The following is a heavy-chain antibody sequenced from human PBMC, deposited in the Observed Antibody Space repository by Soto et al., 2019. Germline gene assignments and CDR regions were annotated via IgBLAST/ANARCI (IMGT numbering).Heavy chain of an antibody. CDR1: GGSISSGDYY. CDR2: IYYSGRT. Sequence: QVQLQESGPGLVKPSQTLSLTCTVSGGSISSGDYYWSWIRQPPGKGLEWLGYIYYSGRTYYNPSLKSRVTISVDASKNQFSLKLSSVTAADTAVYYCAREQYCSGGSCYGFDYWGQGTLVTVSS. CDR3: AREQYCSGGSCYGFDY. V-gene: IGHV4-30-4*01. J-gene: IGHJ4*02. D-gene: IGHD2-15*01.